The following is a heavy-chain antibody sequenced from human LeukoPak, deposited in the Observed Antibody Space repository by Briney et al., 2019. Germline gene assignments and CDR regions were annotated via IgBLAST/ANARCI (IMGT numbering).Heavy chain of an antibody. V-gene: IGHV3-53*01. CDR3: ARVSAYSSSWYLDY. Sequence: GGSLRLSCAASGFTVSSNYMSWVRQAPGKGLEWVSVIYSGGSTYYADSVKGRFTISRDNSKNTLYLQMNSLRAEDTAVYYCARVSAYSSSWYLDYWGQGTLVTVSS. CDR1: GFTVSSNY. D-gene: IGHD6-13*01. J-gene: IGHJ4*02. CDR2: IYSGGST.